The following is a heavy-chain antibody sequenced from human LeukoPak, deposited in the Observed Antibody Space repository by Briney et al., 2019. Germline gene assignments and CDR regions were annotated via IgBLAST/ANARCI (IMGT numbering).Heavy chain of an antibody. V-gene: IGHV4-34*01. CDR3: ARHHRPVTGYSSGWYGY. CDR1: GGSFSGYY. J-gene: IGHJ4*02. Sequence: SETLSLTCAVYGGSFSGYYWSWIRQPPGKGLEWIGEINHSGSTNYNPSLKSRVTISVDTSKNQFSLKLSSVTAADTAVYYCARHHRPVTGYSSGWYGYWGQGTLVTVSS. D-gene: IGHD6-19*01. CDR2: INHSGST.